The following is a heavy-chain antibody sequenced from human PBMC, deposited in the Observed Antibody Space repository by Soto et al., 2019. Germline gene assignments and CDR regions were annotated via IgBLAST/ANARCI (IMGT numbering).Heavy chain of an antibody. J-gene: IGHJ3*02. CDR2: INHSGST. Sequence: SETLSLTCAVYGGSFSGYYWSWIRQPPGKGLEWIGEINHSGSTNYNPSLKSRVTISVDTSKNQFSLKLSSVTAADTAVYYCARGTGYCSGGSCYSGERNAFDIWGQGTMVTVSS. CDR3: ARGTGYCSGGSCYSGERNAFDI. V-gene: IGHV4-34*01. D-gene: IGHD2-15*01. CDR1: GGSFSGYY.